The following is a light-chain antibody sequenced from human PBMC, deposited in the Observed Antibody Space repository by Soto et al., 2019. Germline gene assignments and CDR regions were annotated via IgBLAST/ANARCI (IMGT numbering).Light chain of an antibody. V-gene: IGKV1-5*03. CDR1: RSISSC. CDR3: QQYNSYSWT. CDR2: KAS. J-gene: IGKJ1*01. Sequence: VQMTQSPSTLSASVGDRVTITCRASRSISSCLAWYEQKPGKAPKLLIYKASSLESGVPSMFSGSGSGTEFTLTISILQPDDFATYYYQQYNSYSWTFGQGTKVDVK.